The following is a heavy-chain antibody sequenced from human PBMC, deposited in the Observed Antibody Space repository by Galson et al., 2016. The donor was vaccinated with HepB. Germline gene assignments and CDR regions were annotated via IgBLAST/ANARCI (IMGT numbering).Heavy chain of an antibody. CDR3: ARIMGRYFDY. D-gene: IGHD3-16*01. CDR1: GYSFTTYW. J-gene: IGHJ4*02. CDR2: SYPVDSDT. V-gene: IGHV5-51*03. Sequence: QSGAEVKKPGESLKISCKGSGYSFTTYWIGWVRQMPGKGLEWMGISYPVDSDTRYSPSFQGQVTISPDKSISTAYRQWSRLKALDTAMSYCARIMGRYFDYWGQGTLVTVSS.